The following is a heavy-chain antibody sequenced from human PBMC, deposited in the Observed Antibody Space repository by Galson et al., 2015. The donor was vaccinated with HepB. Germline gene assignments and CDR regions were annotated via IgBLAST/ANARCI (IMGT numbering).Heavy chain of an antibody. CDR3: ARVGQKLVPGFGY. D-gene: IGHD6-13*01. CDR2: INAGNGNT. Sequence: SVRVSCKASGYTFTSYAMHWFRQAPGQRLEWMGWINAGNGNTKYSQKFQGRVTITRDTSASTAYMELSSLRSEDTAVYYCARVGQKLVPGFGYWGQGTLVTVSS. CDR1: GYTFTSYA. V-gene: IGHV1-3*01. J-gene: IGHJ4*02.